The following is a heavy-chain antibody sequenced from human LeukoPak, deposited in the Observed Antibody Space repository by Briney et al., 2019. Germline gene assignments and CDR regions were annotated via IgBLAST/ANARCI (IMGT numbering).Heavy chain of an antibody. D-gene: IGHD3-3*01. CDR3: ARAIKSDDYQYFDY. Sequence: PSETLSLTCTVSGGSNSSSYWSWIRQPPGKGLEWIGYIYYSGSTNCNPSLKSRVTISIDTSKKQFSLKLSSVTAADTAVYYCARAIKSDDYQYFDYWGQGTLVTVSS. V-gene: IGHV4-59*01. J-gene: IGHJ4*02. CDR1: GGSNSSSY. CDR2: IYYSGST.